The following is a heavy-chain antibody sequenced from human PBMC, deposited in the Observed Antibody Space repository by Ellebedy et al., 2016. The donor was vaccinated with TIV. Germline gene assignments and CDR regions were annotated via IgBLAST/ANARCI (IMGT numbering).Heavy chain of an antibody. CDR1: GGSFSGYY. D-gene: IGHD6-13*01. CDR2: INQSGST. J-gene: IGHJ4*02. V-gene: IGHV4-34*01. Sequence: SETLSLTCAVYGGSFSGYYWSWVRQPPGKGLEWIGEINQSGSTNYNPSLKSRVTISGDTSNNHFSLNLTSVTAADTAVYYCARSGFSTFDFDSWGQGTLVTVSS. CDR3: ARSGFSTFDFDS.